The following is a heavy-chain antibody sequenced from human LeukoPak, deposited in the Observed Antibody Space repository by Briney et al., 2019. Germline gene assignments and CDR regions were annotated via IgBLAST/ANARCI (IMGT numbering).Heavy chain of an antibody. CDR3: AGLNYYTLSGYYFDY. CDR1: GGSIRSRTYY. D-gene: IGHD3-22*01. CDR2: IYYSGTT. J-gene: IGHJ4*02. V-gene: IGHV4-39*01. Sequence: SETLSLTCTVSGGSIRSRTYYWGWIRQPPGKGLEWVGSIYYSGTTYYNPSLKSRVSISVDTSKNQLSLKLSSVTAADTAVYYCAGLNYYTLSGYYFDYWGQGTLVTVSS.